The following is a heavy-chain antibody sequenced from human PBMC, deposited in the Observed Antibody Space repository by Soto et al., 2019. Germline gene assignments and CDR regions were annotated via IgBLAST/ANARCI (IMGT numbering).Heavy chain of an antibody. CDR2: IDTDGNSR. Sequence: PGGSLRLSCVASGFSFRSYWMHWLRQAPGRELVWVSGIDTDGNSRNYADSVKGRFTISRDNAKNTLYLQMNSLTAEDTAVYFCASLSAPVDLWGRGTLVTVS. CDR3: ASLSAPVDL. CDR1: GFSFRSYW. D-gene: IGHD2-2*01. V-gene: IGHV3-74*01. J-gene: IGHJ5*02.